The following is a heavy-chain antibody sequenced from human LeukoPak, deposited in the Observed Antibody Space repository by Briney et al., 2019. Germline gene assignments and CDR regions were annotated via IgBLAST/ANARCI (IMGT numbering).Heavy chain of an antibody. CDR3: ARDGAAAGPDYFGY. Sequence: GRSLRLSCAASGFTFSSYAMHWVRQAPGKGLEWVAVISYDGSNKYYADSVKGRFTISRDNSKNTLYLQMNSLRAEDTAVYYCARDGAAAGPDYFGYWGQGTLVTVSS. CDR1: GFTFSSYA. V-gene: IGHV3-30*04. D-gene: IGHD6-13*01. CDR2: ISYDGSNK. J-gene: IGHJ4*02.